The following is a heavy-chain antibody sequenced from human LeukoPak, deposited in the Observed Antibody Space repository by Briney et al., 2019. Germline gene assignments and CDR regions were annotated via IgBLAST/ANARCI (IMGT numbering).Heavy chain of an antibody. J-gene: IGHJ4*02. V-gene: IGHV1-2*04. D-gene: IGHD5-12*01. Sequence: ASVKVSCKASGYTFTGYYMHWVRQAPGQGLEWMGWINPNSGGTNYAQKFQGWVTMTRDTSISTAYMELSRLRSDDTAVYYCASGYSGYDSFWVPFDYWGQGTLVTVSS. CDR1: GYTFTGYY. CDR3: ASGYSGYDSFWVPFDY. CDR2: INPNSGGT.